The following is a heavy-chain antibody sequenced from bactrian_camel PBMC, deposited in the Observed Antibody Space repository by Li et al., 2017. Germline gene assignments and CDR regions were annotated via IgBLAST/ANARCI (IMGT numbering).Heavy chain of an antibody. J-gene: IGHJ4*01. D-gene: IGHD8*01. Sequence: QVQLVESGGGSVQAGGSLRLSCDVSGHIDRNWCMGWFRQAPGLERQDVARMRTASITYTDSVKGRFTMSRYTANNTLTLHMNSLRPEDTAMYYCAADGRNNCHLKSPSRFTYQGQGTQVTVS. CDR1: GHIDRNWC. V-gene: IGHV3S55*01. CDR2: MRTASIT.